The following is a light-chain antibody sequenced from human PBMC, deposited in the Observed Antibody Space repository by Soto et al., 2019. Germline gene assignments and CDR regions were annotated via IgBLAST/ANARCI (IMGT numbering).Light chain of an antibody. J-gene: IGKJ1*01. CDR3: QQRSNWPPM. V-gene: IGKV3-11*01. CDR2: DAS. CDR1: QSVSSY. Sequence: EIVLTQSPATLSLSPGERATLSCRASQSVSSYLAWYQQKPGQAPRLLIYDASNRATGIPARFSGSGSGTDFTLTISSLEPEDFAVYYCQQRSNWPPMFCQGTKVEIK.